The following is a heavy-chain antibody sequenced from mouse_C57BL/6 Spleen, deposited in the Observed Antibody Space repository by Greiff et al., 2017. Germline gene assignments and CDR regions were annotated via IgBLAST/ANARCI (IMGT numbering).Heavy chain of an antibody. CDR2: IYPGDGDT. J-gene: IGHJ2*01. V-gene: IGHV1-82*01. D-gene: IGHD1-1*01. CDR3: ARWGTTVVPNY. Sequence: QVQLKQSGPELVEPGASVKISCKASGYAFSSSWMNWVKQRPGQGLEWIGRIYPGDGDTNYNGKFKGKATLTADKSSSTAYMQLSSLTSEDSAVYCCARWGTTVVPNYWGRGTTLTVSS. CDR1: GYAFSSSW.